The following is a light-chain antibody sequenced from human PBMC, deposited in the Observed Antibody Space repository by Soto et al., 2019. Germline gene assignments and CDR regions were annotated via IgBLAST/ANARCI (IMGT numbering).Light chain of an antibody. CDR3: MQSAHWPWT. CDR2: TIS. Sequence: DVVMTQSPLSLPVPLGQPASISCRSSQGLVLSDGNTYLSWFHQRPGQSPRRLIYTISDRSSGVPDRFSGSWSGTDFTLKISGLEAEDVGVYYCMQSAHWPWTFGPGTKVEV. V-gene: IGKV2-30*01. CDR1: QGLVLSDGNTY. J-gene: IGKJ1*01.